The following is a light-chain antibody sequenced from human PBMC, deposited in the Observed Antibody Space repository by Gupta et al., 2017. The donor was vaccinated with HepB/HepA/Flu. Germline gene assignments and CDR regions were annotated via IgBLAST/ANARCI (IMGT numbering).Light chain of an antibody. CDR1: QSVRSSY. V-gene: IGKV3-20*01. J-gene: IGKJ3*01. Sequence: EIVLTQSPGTLSLSPGKRATLSCRASQSVRSSYLAWYQQKPGQAPRLLIFGASSRATGTPDRFSGSGSGTDFTLTISRLAPADFAVYCCQQEGSSPFTFGHGTKVHVK. CDR2: GAS. CDR3: QQEGSSPFT.